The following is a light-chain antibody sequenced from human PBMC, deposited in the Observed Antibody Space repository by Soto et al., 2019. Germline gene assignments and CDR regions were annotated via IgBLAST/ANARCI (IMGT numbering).Light chain of an antibody. J-gene: IGKJ3*01. Sequence: EIVMTQSPATLSVSPGERATLSCRASQSVSSNLAWYQQKPGQAARLLIYGASTRATGIPARFSGSGSGTEFTLTISSLYFYYFDGYYCEQYNNPPEFGPGTSVDIK. CDR1: QSVSSN. V-gene: IGKV3-15*01. CDR3: EQYNNPPE. CDR2: GAS.